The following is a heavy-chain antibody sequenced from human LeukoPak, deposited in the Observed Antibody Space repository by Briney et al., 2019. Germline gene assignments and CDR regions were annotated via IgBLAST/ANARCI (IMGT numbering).Heavy chain of an antibody. CDR1: GYTFTIYG. CDR2: ISAYNGNT. CDR3: ARGVRGVITSPADY. J-gene: IGHJ4*02. Sequence: VASVTVSCKASGYTFTIYGISWVRQAPGQGLEWMGWISAYNGNTNYAQKLQGRVTMTTDTSTSTAYMELRSLRSDDTAVYYCARGVRGVITSPADYWGQGTLVTVSS. V-gene: IGHV1-18*01. D-gene: IGHD3-10*01.